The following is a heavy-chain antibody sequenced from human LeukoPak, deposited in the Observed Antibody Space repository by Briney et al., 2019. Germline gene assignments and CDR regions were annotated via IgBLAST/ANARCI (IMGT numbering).Heavy chain of an antibody. J-gene: IGHJ4*02. D-gene: IGHD3-9*01. CDR3: ARGSVYYDILTGYYSY. V-gene: IGHV3-7*03. CDR1: GFTFSSYW. Sequence: LPGGSLRLSCAASGFTFSSYWMSWVRQAPGKGLEWVANIKQDGSEKYYVDSVKGQFTISRDNAKNSLYLQMNSLRAEDTAVYYCARGSVYYDILTGYYSYWGQGTLVTVSS. CDR2: IKQDGSEK.